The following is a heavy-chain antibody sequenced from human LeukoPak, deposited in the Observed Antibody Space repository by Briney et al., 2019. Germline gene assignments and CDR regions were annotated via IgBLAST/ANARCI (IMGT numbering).Heavy chain of an antibody. CDR2: IIPISGTA. D-gene: IGHD3-22*01. CDR1: GDTFSTYA. J-gene: IGHJ4*01. Sequence: SVKVSCKASGDTFSTYAIGWVRLAPGQGLKWMGRIIPISGTAEYAEKFQGRVTITADESMSTAYMELSSLRSEDTAVYYCATKTHYFDNSGYPFDYWGQGTLVTVSS. V-gene: IGHV1-69*13. CDR3: ATKTHYFDNSGYPFDY.